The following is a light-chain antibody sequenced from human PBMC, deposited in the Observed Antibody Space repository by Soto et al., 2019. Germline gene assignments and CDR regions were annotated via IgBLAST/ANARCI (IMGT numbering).Light chain of an antibody. CDR2: GAS. CDR3: QQYNNWPPLT. Sequence: EIVMTQSPATLSVSPGERATLSCRASQSVSSNLAWYQQKPGQAPRLLIYGASTRATGIPARFSGSGSGTEFPLTISSLQSEDFAFYYCQQYNNWPPLTFGGGTKVEIK. CDR1: QSVSSN. J-gene: IGKJ4*01. V-gene: IGKV3-15*01.